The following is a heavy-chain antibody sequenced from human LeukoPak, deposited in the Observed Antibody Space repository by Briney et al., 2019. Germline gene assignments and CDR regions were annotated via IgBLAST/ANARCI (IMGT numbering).Heavy chain of an antibody. CDR1: GFTFSDYY. CDR2: ISTSGSPI. Sequence: AGGSLRLSCAASGFTFSDYYMSWIRQAPGKGLEWISYISTSGSPIYYADSVRGRFIISRDNSKSTLFLQMNSLRAEDTAIYYCATYRQVLLPFEAWGQGTLVTVSS. V-gene: IGHV3-11*01. J-gene: IGHJ5*02. CDR3: ATYRQVLLPFEA. D-gene: IGHD5-18*01.